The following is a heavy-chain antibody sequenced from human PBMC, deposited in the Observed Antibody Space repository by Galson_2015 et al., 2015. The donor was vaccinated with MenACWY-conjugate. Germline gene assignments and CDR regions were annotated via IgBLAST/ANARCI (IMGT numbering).Heavy chain of an antibody. J-gene: IGHJ4*02. Sequence: SLRLSCAVSGFTFSSYWMSWVRQAPGKGLEWVANIKLDGREKNYVDSVKGRFTISRDNADNSVYLQMDSLRVEDTAVYYCARDTRGHFDYWGQGTLVTVSS. CDR1: GFTFSSYW. CDR2: IKLDGREK. V-gene: IGHV3-7*03. CDR3: ARDTRGHFDY.